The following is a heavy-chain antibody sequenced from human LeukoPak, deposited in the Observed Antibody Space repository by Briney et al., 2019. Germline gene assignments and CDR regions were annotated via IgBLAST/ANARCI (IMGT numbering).Heavy chain of an antibody. Sequence: SVTLSLTCTVCGPSISSYHWRWIPRPAGKGLEWIGRVYSSRTPNYTPSLPSRVTMSEDTSKNQFSLKLRSVTAADTAVYYCARDPDGYNLFDYWGQGTQVTVST. CDR2: VYSSRTP. CDR1: GPSISSYH. D-gene: IGHD1-14*01. V-gene: IGHV4-4*07. CDR3: ARDPDGYNLFDY. J-gene: IGHJ5*01.